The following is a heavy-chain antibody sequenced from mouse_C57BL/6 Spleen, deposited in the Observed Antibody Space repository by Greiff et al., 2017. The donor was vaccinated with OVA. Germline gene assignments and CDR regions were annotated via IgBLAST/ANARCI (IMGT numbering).Heavy chain of an antibody. Sequence: QVQLQHSGAELARPGASVKLSCKASGYTFTSYGISWVKQRTGQGLEWIGEIYPRSGNTYYNAKFKGKATLTADKSSSTAYMELRRLTAEDSAVYFGASQCTTVVAEGAYWGQGTTLTVSS. V-gene: IGHV1-81*01. CDR2: IYPRSGNT. CDR1: GYTFTSYG. D-gene: IGHD1-1*01. J-gene: IGHJ2*01. CDR3: ASQCTTVVAEGAY.